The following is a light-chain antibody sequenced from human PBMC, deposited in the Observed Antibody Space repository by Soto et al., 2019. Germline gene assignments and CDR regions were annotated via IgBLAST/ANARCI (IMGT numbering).Light chain of an antibody. CDR2: EVI. J-gene: IGLJ1*01. CDR1: SSDVGKYDR. Sequence: QSVLTQPPSVSGSPGQSVTISCTGTSSDVGKYDRVSWYQQPPGTAPQLIIYEVINRPSGVPARFSGSKSGNTASLTISGLQAEDEADYYCSSYMSTSRYVCGAGTKVTVL. V-gene: IGLV2-18*02. CDR3: SSYMSTSRYV.